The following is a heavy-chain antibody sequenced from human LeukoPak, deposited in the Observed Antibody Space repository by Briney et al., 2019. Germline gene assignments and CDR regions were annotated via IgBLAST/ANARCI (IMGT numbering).Heavy chain of an antibody. V-gene: IGHV1-18*01. CDR3: ARDFHSSGYYHYFHY. J-gene: IGHJ4*02. Sequence: ASVTVFHKASGYTFTSYGRSWVRQAPGQALEWMGWISGYNGNTNYAQKLQGRVNMTTDTSTSTAYMELRSLRSDDTAVYYCARDFHSSGYYHYFHYWGKRILVTVSS. CDR1: GYTFTSYG. D-gene: IGHD3-22*01. CDR2: ISGYNGNT.